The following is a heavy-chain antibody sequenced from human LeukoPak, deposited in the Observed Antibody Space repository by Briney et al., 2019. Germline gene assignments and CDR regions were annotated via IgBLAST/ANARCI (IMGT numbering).Heavy chain of an antibody. J-gene: IGHJ4*02. D-gene: IGHD6-19*01. V-gene: IGHV3-48*03. CDR2: ISTSGSIS. Sequence: PGGSLRLSCSASGFTFNNYDMSWVRQAPGKGLEWVSYISTSGSISYYSDSVKGRFTISRDNAKNSVSLQMNTLRAEDTGIYYCARQAYGSGWFWGQGTLVSVSS. CDR1: GFTFNNYD. CDR3: ARQAYGSGWF.